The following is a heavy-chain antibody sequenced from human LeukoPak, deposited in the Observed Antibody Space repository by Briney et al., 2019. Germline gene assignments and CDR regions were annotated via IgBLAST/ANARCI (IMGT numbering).Heavy chain of an antibody. CDR1: GYTFTRYY. J-gene: IGHJ1*01. CDR2: INPDTGGT. V-gene: IGHV1-2*02. Sequence: ASVEVSCKASGYTFTRYYMHWLRQAPGQGLEWMGWINPDTGGTSYTQRFQGRVTMTRDTSISTAYMELRKLTSDDTAVYYCARGGEFCSSTSSYRGHEHWGQGTLVTVSS. D-gene: IGHD2-2*01. CDR3: ARGGEFCSSTSSYRGHEH.